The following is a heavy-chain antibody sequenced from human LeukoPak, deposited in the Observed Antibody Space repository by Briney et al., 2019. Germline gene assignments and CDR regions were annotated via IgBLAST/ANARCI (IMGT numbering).Heavy chain of an antibody. V-gene: IGHV3-21*01. CDR2: ISSSGGYT. CDR3: ARSRGEWLVYFDS. D-gene: IGHD3-3*01. J-gene: IGHJ4*02. CDR1: GLTFSSYT. Sequence: GGSLRLSCAASGLTFSSYTMNWVRQAPGKGLEWVSSISSSGGYTFYADSVKGRFTISRDNAKNSLDLQMNRLRAVDTAVYYCARSRGEWLVYFDSWGQGSLVTVSS.